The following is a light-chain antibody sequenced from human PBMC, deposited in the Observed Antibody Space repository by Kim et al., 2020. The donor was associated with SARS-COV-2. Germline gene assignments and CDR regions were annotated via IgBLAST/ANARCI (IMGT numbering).Light chain of an antibody. CDR3: QQYCSSPWT. J-gene: IGKJ1*01. V-gene: IGKV3-20*01. CDR2: GAS. CDR1: QSVSSSY. Sequence: EIVLTQSPGTLSLSPGERATLSCRASQSVSSSYLAWYQQKPGQAPRLLIYGASSRATGIPARFSGSGSGTDFTLTISRLQPEDFAVYYCQQYCSSPWTFGQGTKVDIK.